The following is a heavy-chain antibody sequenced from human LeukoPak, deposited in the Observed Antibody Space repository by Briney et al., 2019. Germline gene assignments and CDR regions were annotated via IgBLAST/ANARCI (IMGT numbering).Heavy chain of an antibody. CDR2: ISNDGGGT. D-gene: IGHD3-22*01. CDR3: AKGSSGYFADL. V-gene: IGHV3-23*01. J-gene: IGHJ5*02. CDR1: GFTFNNYG. Sequence: GGPLRLSCAASGFTFNNYGLIWVRQAPGKGLEWVAAISNDGGGTMYAAFVEGRFTISRDNSKNTLFLQMHSLRAEDTALYYCAKGSSGYFADLWGQGTLVTVSS.